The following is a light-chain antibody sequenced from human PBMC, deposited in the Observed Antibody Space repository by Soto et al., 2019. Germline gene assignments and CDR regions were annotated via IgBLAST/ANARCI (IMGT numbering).Light chain of an antibody. CDR2: GDN. CDR3: QSYDTRLTVV. CDR1: SSNIGAGYD. Sequence: QSVLTQPPSVSGAPGQRVTISCTGSSSNIGAGYDVHWYQQLPGTAPKVLIYGDNDRPSGVPDRFSASKSGTSASLAITGLQAEDEADYYCQSYDTRLTVVFGGGTKLTVL. J-gene: IGLJ2*01. V-gene: IGLV1-40*01.